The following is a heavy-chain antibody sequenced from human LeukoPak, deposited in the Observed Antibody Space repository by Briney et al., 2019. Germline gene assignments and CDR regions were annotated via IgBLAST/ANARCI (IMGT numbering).Heavy chain of an antibody. CDR1: GFTFINYA. CDR2: ISGSGGTT. J-gene: IGHJ5*01. D-gene: IGHD2/OR15-2a*01. Sequence: GGSLRLSCTASGFTFINYAVSWVRQVPGKGLEWVSAISGSGGTTYYADSVKGRFTISRDNSKNTLYLQMNSLRAEDTAIYYCAKNPSLGTYFRFDSWGQGTPVTVSS. V-gene: IGHV3-23*01. CDR3: AKNPSLGTYFRFDS.